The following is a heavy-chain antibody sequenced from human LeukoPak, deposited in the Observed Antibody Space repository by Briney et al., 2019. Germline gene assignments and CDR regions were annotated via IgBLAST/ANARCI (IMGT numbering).Heavy chain of an antibody. V-gene: IGHV4-38-2*02. D-gene: IGHD3-10*01. CDR3: ARVYGSGSYYNGYYYYYMDV. Sequence: PSETLSLTCTVPGYSISSGYYWGWIRQPPGKGLEWIGSIYHSGSTYYNPSLKSRVTISVDTSKNQFSLKLSSVTAADTAVYYCARVYGSGSYYNGYYYYYMDVWGKGTTVTISS. J-gene: IGHJ6*03. CDR2: IYHSGST. CDR1: GYSISSGYY.